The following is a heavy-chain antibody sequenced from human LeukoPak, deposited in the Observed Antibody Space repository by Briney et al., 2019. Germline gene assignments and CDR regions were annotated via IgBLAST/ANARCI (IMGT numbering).Heavy chain of an antibody. CDR3: AKSRVGAGIGDAFDI. D-gene: IGHD1-26*01. J-gene: IGHJ3*02. V-gene: IGHV3-23*01. Sequence: GGSLRLSCTVSGSTFSHDAMNWVRQAPGKGLEWVASISGSSSFIHYADSVKGRFTISRDNSKNTLYLQMNSLRAEDTAVYYCAKSRVGAGIGDAFDIWGQGTMVTVSS. CDR1: GSTFSHDA. CDR2: ISGSSSFI.